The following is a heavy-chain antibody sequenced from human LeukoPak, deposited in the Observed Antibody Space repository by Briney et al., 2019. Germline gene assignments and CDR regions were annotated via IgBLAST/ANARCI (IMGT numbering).Heavy chain of an antibody. D-gene: IGHD6-13*01. V-gene: IGHV6-1*01. CDR1: GDSFSSNSAA. Sequence: SQTLSLTCALSGDSFSSNSAAWDWIRQSPSRGLEWLGRTYYRSKWYNDYAVSVKSRITINPDTSKNQFSLQLNSVTPEDTAVYYCARGRRDSSSWYSYYYYMDVWGKGTTVTVSS. CDR3: ARGRRDSSSWYSYYYYMDV. J-gene: IGHJ6*03. CDR2: TYYRSKWYN.